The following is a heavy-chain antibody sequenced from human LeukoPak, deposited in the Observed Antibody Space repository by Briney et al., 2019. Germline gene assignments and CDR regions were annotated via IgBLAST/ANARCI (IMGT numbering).Heavy chain of an antibody. D-gene: IGHD5-12*01. Sequence: GGSLRLSCAASGFTFNYYAMSWVRQAPEKGLEWVSSISDNGGYTYYADSVKGRFTISRDNSKNTLYLQMNSLRAEDTAVYYCARGKSVDIVARGQGTLVTVSS. CDR1: GFTFNYYA. CDR2: ISDNGGYT. J-gene: IGHJ4*02. V-gene: IGHV3-23*01. CDR3: ARGKSVDIVA.